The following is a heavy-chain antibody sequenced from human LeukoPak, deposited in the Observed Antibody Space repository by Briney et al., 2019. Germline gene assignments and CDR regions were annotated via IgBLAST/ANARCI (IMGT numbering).Heavy chain of an antibody. CDR1: GDSISRYY. CDR3: VRLAYYYDNSGFRDYHYYMDV. J-gene: IGHJ6*03. CDR2: MFYSGST. Sequence: PSETLSLTCTVSGDSISRYYWTWIRQPPGKGLEWIGYMFYSGSTTYNPSLKSRITISVDTSRNQFSLKLRSVTAADTAVYYCVRLAYYYDNSGFRDYHYYMDVWGKGTTVNVFS. D-gene: IGHD3-22*01. V-gene: IGHV4-59*08.